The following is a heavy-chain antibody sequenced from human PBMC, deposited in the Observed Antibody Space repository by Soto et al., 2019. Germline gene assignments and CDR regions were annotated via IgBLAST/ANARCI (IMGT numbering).Heavy chain of an antibody. CDR3: ARGVDGGYTYAYAN. J-gene: IGHJ4*02. D-gene: IGHD5-18*01. V-gene: IGHV4-31*03. CDR2: IHYTGST. CDR1: GVSIKSGGYY. Sequence: QVQLQESGPGLVKPSLTLSLTCSVSGVSIKSGGYYWTWIRQRPGKGLEWIAYIHYTGSTKYNPSLKSRLTVSLDTSKNLFSLNLKSVTAADTAVYFCARGVDGGYTYAYANWGQGTMVTFSS.